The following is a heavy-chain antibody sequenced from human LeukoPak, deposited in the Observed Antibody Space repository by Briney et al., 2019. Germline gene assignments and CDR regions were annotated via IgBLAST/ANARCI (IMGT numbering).Heavy chain of an antibody. D-gene: IGHD2-21*02. J-gene: IGHJ6*02. Sequence: GSSVKVSCKASGGTFSSYAISWVRQAPGQGLEWMGGIIPIFGTANYAQKFQGRATITADESTSTAYMELSSLRSEDTAVYYCARDNRTTYCGGDCYSSPYYYYGMDVWGQGTTVTVSS. V-gene: IGHV1-69*01. CDR1: GGTFSSYA. CDR3: ARDNRTTYCGGDCYSSPYYYYGMDV. CDR2: IIPIFGTA.